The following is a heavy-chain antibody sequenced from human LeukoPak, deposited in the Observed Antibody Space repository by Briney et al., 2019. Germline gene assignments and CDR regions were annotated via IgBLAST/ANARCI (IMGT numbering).Heavy chain of an antibody. V-gene: IGHV4-61*02. CDR2: IYTSGST. CDR1: GGSITTSTYY. J-gene: IGHJ6*03. D-gene: IGHD6-6*01. CDR3: ARLYSNSPRHMDV. Sequence: SETLSLTCTVSGGSITTSTYYWTWIRQPAGTGLEWIGRIYTSGSTNYNPSLKSRVTMSVDTSKNQFSLKLSSVTAADTAVYYCARLYSNSPRHMDVWGKGTTVTVSS.